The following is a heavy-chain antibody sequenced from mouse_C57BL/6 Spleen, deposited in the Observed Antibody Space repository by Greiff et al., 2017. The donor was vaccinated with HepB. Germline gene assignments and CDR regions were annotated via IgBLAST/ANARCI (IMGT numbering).Heavy chain of an antibody. CDR2: IHPNSGST. CDR1: GYTFTSYW. J-gene: IGHJ4*01. D-gene: IGHD1-1*01. Sequence: QVQLKQPGAELVKPGASVKLSCKASGYTFTSYWMHWVKQRPGQGLEWIGMIHPNSGSTNYNEKFKSKATLTVDKSSSTAYMQLSSLTSEDSAVYYCARGGDGRGGAMDYWGQGTSVTVSS. V-gene: IGHV1-64*01. CDR3: ARGGDGRGGAMDY.